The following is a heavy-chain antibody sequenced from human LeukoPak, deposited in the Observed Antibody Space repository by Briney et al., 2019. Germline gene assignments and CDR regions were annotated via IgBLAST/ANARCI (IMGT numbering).Heavy chain of an antibody. J-gene: IGHJ4*02. V-gene: IGHV3-23*01. Sequence: PGGSLRLSCAASGFTFSSYGMSWVRQAPGKGLEWVSAISGSGGSTYYADSVKGRFTISRDNSKNTLYLQMNSLRAEDTAVYYCAKVSPMITFGGVIVYFDYWGQGTLVTVSS. D-gene: IGHD3-16*02. CDR2: ISGSGGST. CDR3: AKVSPMITFGGVIVYFDY. CDR1: GFTFSSYG.